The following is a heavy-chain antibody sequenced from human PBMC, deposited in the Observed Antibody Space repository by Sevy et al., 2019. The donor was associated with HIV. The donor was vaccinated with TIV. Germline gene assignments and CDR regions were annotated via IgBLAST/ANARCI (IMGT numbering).Heavy chain of an antibody. CDR2: ITHSGST. V-gene: IGHV4-34*01. Sequence: SETLSLTCAVYGGSFSGYYWSWIRQPPGKGLEWIGEITHSGSTNYNPSLKSRVTISVDTSKNQFSRKLSSVTAADTAVYYCARAEGYCGGDCYPMWYFDIWGQGTMVTVSS. CDR1: GGSFSGYY. D-gene: IGHD2-21*02. CDR3: ARAEGYCGGDCYPMWYFDI. J-gene: IGHJ3*02.